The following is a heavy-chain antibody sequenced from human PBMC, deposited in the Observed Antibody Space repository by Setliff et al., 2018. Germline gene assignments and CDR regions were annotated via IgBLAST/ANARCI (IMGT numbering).Heavy chain of an antibody. CDR1: GYSFSDYD. V-gene: IGHV1-8*01. CDR2: MNAHSGNS. J-gene: IGHJ5*02. CDR3: ARGKWFRLDKSAWSNWFDP. Sequence: GASVKVSCKASGYSFSDYDINWVRQAPGQGLEWRGWMNAHSGNSGCAQKFQGRVTMTRDTSISTAYMELNSLQYEDTAVYYCARGKWFRLDKSAWSNWFDPWGQGTLVTVSS. D-gene: IGHD5-12*01.